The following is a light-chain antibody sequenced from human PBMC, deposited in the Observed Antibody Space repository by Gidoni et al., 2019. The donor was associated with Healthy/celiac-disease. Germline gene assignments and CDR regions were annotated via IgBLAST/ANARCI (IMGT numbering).Light chain of an antibody. Sequence: DLQLTQAPSSLSASVGDRVTITCRASQRISSYLTWYQQKPGKAPKLLIYAASSLKSGVPSRFSGSGSGTDFTLTISSLQPEDFATYYCQQSFRFGGGTKVEIK. CDR3: QQSFR. CDR1: QRISSY. V-gene: IGKV1-39*01. J-gene: IGKJ4*01. CDR2: AAS.